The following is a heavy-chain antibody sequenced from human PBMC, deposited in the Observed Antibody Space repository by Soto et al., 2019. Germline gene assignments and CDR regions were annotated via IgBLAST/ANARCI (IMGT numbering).Heavy chain of an antibody. CDR3: AIDAFQGLDYYGSSGYFFAY. D-gene: IGHD3-22*01. J-gene: IGHJ4*02. Sequence: GGSLRLSCAASGFTFSSYAMSWVRQAPGKGLEWVSAISGSGGSTYYADSVKGRFTISRDNSKNTLYLQMNSLRAEDTAVYYCAIDAFQGLDYYGSSGYFFAYWGQGTLVTVSS. CDR1: GFTFSSYA. CDR2: ISGSGGST. V-gene: IGHV3-23*01.